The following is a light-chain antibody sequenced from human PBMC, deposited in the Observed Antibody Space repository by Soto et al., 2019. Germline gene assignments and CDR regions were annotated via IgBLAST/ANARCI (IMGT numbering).Light chain of an antibody. Sequence: QSVLTQPRSVSGSPGQSVTISCTGTSSDVGGYNYVSWYQQHPGKAPKLMTYDVSKRPSGVPDRFSGSKSGNTASLTISGLQAEDEADYYCCSYAGSLVVFGGGTKLTVL. J-gene: IGLJ2*01. CDR3: CSYAGSLVV. CDR2: DVS. V-gene: IGLV2-11*01. CDR1: SSDVGGYNY.